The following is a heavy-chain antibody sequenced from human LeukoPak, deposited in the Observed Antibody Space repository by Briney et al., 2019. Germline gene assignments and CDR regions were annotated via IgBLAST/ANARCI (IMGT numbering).Heavy chain of an antibody. D-gene: IGHD3-10*01. CDR3: AKGVRLWFAFYFDY. J-gene: IGHJ4*02. CDR1: GFTLGNYA. CDR2: ISGNGYNT. Sequence: GGSLRLSCAASGFTLGNYAMSWVRQAPGKGLEWVSAISGNGYNTYYADSVKGRLTISSESSRNTLYLQMHSLRAEDTAVYYCAKGVRLWFAFYFDYWGQGTPVTVSS. V-gene: IGHV3-23*01.